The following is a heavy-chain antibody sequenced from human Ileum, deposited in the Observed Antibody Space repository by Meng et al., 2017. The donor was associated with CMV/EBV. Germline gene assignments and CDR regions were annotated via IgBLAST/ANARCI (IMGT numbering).Heavy chain of an antibody. CDR2: IYFSGST. CDR3: VRRVVVMGGPFDS. D-gene: IGHD2-15*01. V-gene: IGHV4-39*01. CDR1: GGSITSSTYY. J-gene: IGHJ4*02. Sequence: GSGGSITSSTYYWGWIRQSPGKGLEYIGTIYFSGSTYYNPSLKSRVTISVDTSKNQFSLTLSSVTAADTAVYYCVRRVVVMGGPFDSWGQGTLVTVSS.